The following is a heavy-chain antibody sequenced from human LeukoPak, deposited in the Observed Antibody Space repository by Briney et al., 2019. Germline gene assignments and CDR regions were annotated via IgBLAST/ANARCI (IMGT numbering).Heavy chain of an antibody. J-gene: IGHJ4*02. CDR3: VRVMTMADFVY. CDR2: ISSSGGDI. CDR1: GFTFNAYT. D-gene: IGHD5-24*01. Sequence: PGGSLRLSCAASGFTFNAYTMTWVRQAPGKGLEWVSSISSSGGDIYHADSVKGRFTISRDNAKNSLYLQMSSLRAEDTAVYSCVRVMTMADFVYWGQGTLVTVSS. V-gene: IGHV3-21*01.